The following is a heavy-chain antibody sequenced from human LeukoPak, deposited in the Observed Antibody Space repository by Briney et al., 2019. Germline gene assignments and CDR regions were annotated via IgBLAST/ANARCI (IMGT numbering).Heavy chain of an antibody. CDR1: GFMFSIYW. V-gene: IGHV3-7*01. Sequence: PGGSLRLSCAASGFMFSIYWMTWVRQAPGKGLEWAANINQDGSDRYHVDSVKGRFTISRDNAKNSLYLQMNSLRAEDTAVYYCARVYCTNGVSHLDYWGQGTLVTVSS. D-gene: IGHD2-8*01. CDR3: ARVYCTNGVSHLDY. J-gene: IGHJ4*02. CDR2: INQDGSDR.